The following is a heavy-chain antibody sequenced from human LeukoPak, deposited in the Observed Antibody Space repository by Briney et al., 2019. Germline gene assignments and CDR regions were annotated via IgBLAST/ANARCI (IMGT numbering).Heavy chain of an antibody. V-gene: IGHV1-24*01. D-gene: IGHD2-2*01. J-gene: IGHJ4*02. CDR3: ARRYCCSTSCYYFDY. CDR2: FDPEDGET. Sequence: ASVKVSCKVSGYTLTEMSIHWVRQAPGGALEWMGGFDPEDGETVYAPKFQGRVTMTEDTSADTAYMELSSLRSEDTAVYYCARRYCCSTSCYYFDYWGQGTLVTVSS. CDR1: GYTLTEMS.